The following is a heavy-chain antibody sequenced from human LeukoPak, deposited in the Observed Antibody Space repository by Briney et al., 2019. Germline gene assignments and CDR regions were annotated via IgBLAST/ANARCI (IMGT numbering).Heavy chain of an antibody. V-gene: IGHV3-30*04. CDR3: ARNIAGDYDFWSGYSYYFGY. J-gene: IGHJ4*02. D-gene: IGHD3-3*01. CDR1: GFTFSSYA. Sequence: PGGSLRLSCAASGFTFSSYAMHWVRQAPGKGLEWVAVISYDGSNKYYADSVKGRFTISRDNSKNTLYLQMNSLRAEDTAVYYCARNIAGDYDFWSGYSYYFGYRGQGTLVTVSS. CDR2: ISYDGSNK.